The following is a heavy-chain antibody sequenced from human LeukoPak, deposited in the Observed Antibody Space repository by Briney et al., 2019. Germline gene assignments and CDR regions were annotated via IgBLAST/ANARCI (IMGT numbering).Heavy chain of an antibody. Sequence: DTLSLARTDSGGSISSYYWSWIRPPPEKGLEWIGYIYNSGRTSYNPSLKSRVNTSVDTSKNQFSLRLSSVAAADTAVYYFARAGSSYSFDYWGEGTVVSVCS. CDR1: GGSISSYY. V-gene: IGHV4-59*13. D-gene: IGHD3-22*01. CDR3: ARAGSSYSFDY. CDR2: IYNSGRT. J-gene: IGHJ4*02.